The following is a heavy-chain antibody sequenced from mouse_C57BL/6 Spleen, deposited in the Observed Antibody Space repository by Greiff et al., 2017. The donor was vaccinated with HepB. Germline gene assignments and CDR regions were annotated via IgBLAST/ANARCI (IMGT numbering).Heavy chain of an antibody. V-gene: IGHV1-18*01. CDR2: INPTNGGT. CDR3: ARWAYDGYYDY. J-gene: IGHJ2*01. Sequence: EVQLQQSEPELVRPGASVKIPCRPSGYKFTDSNMDWVKHSHGKSLEWIGDINPTNGGTISNQKFKGKATLTVDKSSSTAYMELRSLTSEDTAVYYCARWAYDGYYDYWGQGTTLTVSS. D-gene: IGHD2-3*01. CDR1: GYKFTDSN.